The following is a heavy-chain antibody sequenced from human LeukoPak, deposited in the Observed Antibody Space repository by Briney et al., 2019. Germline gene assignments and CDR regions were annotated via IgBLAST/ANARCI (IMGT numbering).Heavy chain of an antibody. V-gene: IGHV3-7*01. CDR1: GFTFSSYW. D-gene: IGHD6-13*01. J-gene: IGHJ5*02. CDR3: ARCGYMTRGKNWFDP. Sequence: GGSLRLSCAASGFTFSSYWMSWVRQAPGKGLEWVANIEQDGSEKYYVDSVKGRFTISRDNAKNSLYLQMNSLRAEDTAVYYCARCGYMTRGKNWFDPWGQGTLVTVSS. CDR2: IEQDGSEK.